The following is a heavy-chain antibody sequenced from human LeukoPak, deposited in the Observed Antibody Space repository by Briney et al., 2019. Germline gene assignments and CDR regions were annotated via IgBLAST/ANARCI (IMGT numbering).Heavy chain of an antibody. D-gene: IGHD4-17*01. CDR3: ARGLDGDYDYYYCYGMDV. J-gene: IGHJ6*02. Sequence: KTSETLSLTCAVYGGSFSGYYWSWIRQPPGKGLEWIGEINHSGSTNYNPSLKSRVTISVDTSKNQFSLKLGSVTAADTAVYYCARGLDGDYDYYYCYGMDVWGQGTTVTVSS. CDR2: INHSGST. V-gene: IGHV4-34*01. CDR1: GGSFSGYY.